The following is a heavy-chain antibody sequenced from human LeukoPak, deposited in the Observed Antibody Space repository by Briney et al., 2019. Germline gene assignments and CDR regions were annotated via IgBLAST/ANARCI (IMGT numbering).Heavy chain of an antibody. CDR2: IKQDGSAK. CDR3: ARVLAVAAYYYYYMDV. CDR1: GFTFSSYW. D-gene: IGHD6-19*01. V-gene: IGHV3-7*01. Sequence: GGSLRLSCAASGFTFSSYWMSGGRQAPGKGLERVANIKQDGSAKSYVDSVKGRFTISRDNAKNSLYLQMNSLRAEDTAVYYCARVLAVAAYYYYYMDVWGKGTTVTVSS. J-gene: IGHJ6*03.